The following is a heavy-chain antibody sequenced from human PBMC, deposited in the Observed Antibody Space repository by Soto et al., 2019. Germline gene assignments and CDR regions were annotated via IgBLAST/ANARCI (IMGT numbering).Heavy chain of an antibody. V-gene: IGHV5-51*01. CDR2: FYPGDSTS. D-gene: IGHD2-15*01. CDR1: GYSFISYW. J-gene: IGHJ3*01. Sequence: PGESLKISCKTSGYSFISYWVAWVRQLPGKGLEWMGTFYPGDSTSTYSASFQGQVTISVDTSITTAYLQLNSLKASDTAMYYCARIIGYCRNNDCSWTFDVWGQGTMVTVS. CDR3: ARIIGYCRNNDCSWTFDV.